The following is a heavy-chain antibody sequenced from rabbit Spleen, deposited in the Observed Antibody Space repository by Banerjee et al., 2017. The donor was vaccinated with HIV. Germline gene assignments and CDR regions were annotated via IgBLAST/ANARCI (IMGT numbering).Heavy chain of an antibody. CDR3: VREVAVKFNL. D-gene: IGHD4-1*01. CDR1: GFDFNNYY. CDR2: IDPVFGIT. Sequence: QLEESGGGLVKPEGSLTLTCKASGFDFNNYYIQWVRQAPGKGLEWIGYIDPVFGITNYAVSVKGRFIISRDNTQNTLYLQLNSLTAADTATYFCVREVAVKFNLWGPGTLVTVS. J-gene: IGHJ4*01. V-gene: IGHV1S7*01.